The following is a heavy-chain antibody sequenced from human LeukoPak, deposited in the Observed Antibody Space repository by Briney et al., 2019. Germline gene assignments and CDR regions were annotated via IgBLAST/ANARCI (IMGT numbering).Heavy chain of an antibody. V-gene: IGHV3-23*01. J-gene: IGHJ4*02. CDR1: GFTFSSYA. CDR2: ISGSGGST. D-gene: IGHD6-25*01. CDR3: AKFRAQWAAAAPFFF. Sequence: GGSLRLSYAASGFTFSSYAMSWVRQAPGKGLEWVSAISGSGGSTYYADSVKGRFTISRDNSKNTLYLQMNSLRAEDTAVYYCAKFRAQWAAAAPFFFWGQGTLVTVSS.